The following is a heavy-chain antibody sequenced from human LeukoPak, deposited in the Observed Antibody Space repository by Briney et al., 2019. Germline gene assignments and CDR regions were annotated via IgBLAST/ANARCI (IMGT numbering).Heavy chain of an antibody. Sequence: SETLSLTRTVSGGSISSGRYYWSWIRQPAGKGLEWIGRIYISGSTNYNPSLKSRVTISVDTSKNQFSLKLSSVTAADTAVYYCARQSVGAFDIWGQGTMVTVSS. J-gene: IGHJ3*02. D-gene: IGHD2-15*01. CDR2: IYISGST. CDR1: GGSISSGRYY. CDR3: ARQSVGAFDI. V-gene: IGHV4-61*02.